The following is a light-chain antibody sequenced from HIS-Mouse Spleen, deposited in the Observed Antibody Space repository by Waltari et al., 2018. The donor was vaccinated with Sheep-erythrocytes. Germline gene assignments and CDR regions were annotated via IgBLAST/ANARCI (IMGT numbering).Light chain of an antibody. CDR2: AAS. J-gene: IGKJ2*01. Sequence: DIQFTQSPSFLSASVGDRVTITCRASQGISSYLAWYQQKPGKAPKLLIYAASTLQSGVPSRFSGSGSETEFTLTISSLQPEDFATYYCQQLNSYPHTFGQGTKLEIK. CDR3: QQLNSYPHT. CDR1: QGISSY. V-gene: IGKV1-9*01.